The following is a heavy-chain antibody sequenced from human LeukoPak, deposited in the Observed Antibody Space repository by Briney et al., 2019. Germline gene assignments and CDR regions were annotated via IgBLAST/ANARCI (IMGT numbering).Heavy chain of an antibody. Sequence: PGGSLRLSCAASGFTFSDYYMSWIRQAPGKGLEWVSYISGSGRYTNDADSVKGRFTISKDNARNSLYLQMNSLRAEDTAVYYCARVSQGANYSDYWGQGTLVTVSS. J-gene: IGHJ4*02. CDR2: ISGSGRYT. CDR3: ARVSQGANYSDY. D-gene: IGHD4/OR15-4a*01. CDR1: GFTFSDYY. V-gene: IGHV3-11*06.